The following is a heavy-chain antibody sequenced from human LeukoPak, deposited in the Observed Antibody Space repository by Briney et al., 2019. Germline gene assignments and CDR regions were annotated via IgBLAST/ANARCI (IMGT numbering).Heavy chain of an antibody. D-gene: IGHD5/OR15-5a*01. CDR2: ICYSGGT. J-gene: IGHJ4*02. Sequence: SETLSLTCTVSGGSLSSGDYYWGWVSQSPGTGLEWIGYICYSGGTYYNPSLKSRVTISVDTSKNQFSLKLSSVTAADTAVYYCARRSARRERKLICDWCPFFDYWGQGTLVTVSS. CDR3: ARRSARRERKLICDWCPFFDY. CDR1: GGSLSSGDYY. V-gene: IGHV4-30-4*01.